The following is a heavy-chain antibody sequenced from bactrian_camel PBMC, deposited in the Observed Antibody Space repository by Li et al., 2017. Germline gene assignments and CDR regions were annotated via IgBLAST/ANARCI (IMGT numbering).Heavy chain of an antibody. CDR1: RYTSC. D-gene: IGHD1*01. Sequence: DVQLVESGGGSVQGGGSLRLSCETSRYTSCMGWFRQAPGKEREGVASIHGDGTTRYAESVKGRFTISKDTAKYSAYLEMKSLKPEDTAMYYCEANFGPYCSGPYLARRANFLGQGTQVTVS. CDR2: IHGDGTT. J-gene: IGHJ4*01. V-gene: IGHV3S10*01.